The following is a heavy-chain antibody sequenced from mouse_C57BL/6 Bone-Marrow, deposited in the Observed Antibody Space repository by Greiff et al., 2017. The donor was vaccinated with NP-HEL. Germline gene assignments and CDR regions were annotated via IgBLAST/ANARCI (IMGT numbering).Heavy chain of an antibody. CDR3: ARLHYGSSPFDY. Sequence: QVQLQQPGAELVKPGASVKMSCKASGYTFTSYWKTWVKQRPGQGLEWIGDIYPGSGSTNYNEKFKSKATLTVDTSSSTAYMQLSSLTSEDSAVYYCARLHYGSSPFDYWGQGTTLTVSS. J-gene: IGHJ2*01. D-gene: IGHD1-1*01. CDR2: IYPGSGST. V-gene: IGHV1-55*01. CDR1: GYTFTSYW.